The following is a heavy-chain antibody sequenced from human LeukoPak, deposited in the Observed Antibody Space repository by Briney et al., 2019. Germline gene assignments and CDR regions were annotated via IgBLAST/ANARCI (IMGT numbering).Heavy chain of an antibody. CDR3: AKGRSGSSNPPMDV. V-gene: IGHV3-23*01. CDR1: GFTFSSYA. Sequence: GGSLRLSCAASGFTFSSYAMSWVRQAPGKGLEWVSLISDSGDYTYYADSVKGRFTISRDNSKNTLYLQMNSLRAEDTAVYYCAKGRSGSSNPPMDVWGQGTTVTVSS. D-gene: IGHD2-15*01. J-gene: IGHJ6*02. CDR2: ISDSGDYT.